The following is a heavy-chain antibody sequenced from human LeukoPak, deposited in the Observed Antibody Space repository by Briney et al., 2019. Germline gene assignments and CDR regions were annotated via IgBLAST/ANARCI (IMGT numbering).Heavy chain of an antibody. V-gene: IGHV3-23*01. J-gene: IGHJ5*01. D-gene: IGHD4-17*01. CDR3: ARGAYGDCDS. CDR1: TFTFSSYA. Sequence: GGSLRLSCAASTFTFSSYAMSWVRQAPGKGLEWVSAISAGADSTYYADSVQGRSTISRDNSKNTLFLQMSGLRAEDTAVYFCARGAYGDCDSWGQGTLVTVSS. CDR2: ISAGADST.